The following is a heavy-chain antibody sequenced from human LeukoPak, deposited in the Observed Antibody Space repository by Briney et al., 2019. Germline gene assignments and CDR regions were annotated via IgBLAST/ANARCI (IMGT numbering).Heavy chain of an antibody. J-gene: IGHJ4*02. Sequence: QPGGSLRLSCAASGFTVSSNYMSWVRQAPGKGLEWVSVIYSGGSTYYADYVKGRFTISRENSKNTLYLQMNSLRAEDTAVYYCAIFLSGGSYYPTWGQGTLVTVSS. D-gene: IGHD1-26*01. CDR2: IYSGGST. V-gene: IGHV3-66*01. CDR3: AIFLSGGSYYPT. CDR1: GFTVSSNY.